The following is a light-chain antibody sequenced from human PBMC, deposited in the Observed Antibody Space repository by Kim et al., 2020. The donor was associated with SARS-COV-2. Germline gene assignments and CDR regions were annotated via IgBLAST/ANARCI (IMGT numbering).Light chain of an antibody. Sequence: SPGQTASITCSGDKLGDKYACWYQQKPGQSPVLVIYQDSKRPSGIPERFSGSNSGNTVTLTISGVQAEDEADYYCQSADSSGTYVVFGGGTQLTVL. J-gene: IGLJ2*01. V-gene: IGLV3-1*01. CDR3: QSADSSGTYVV. CDR2: QDS. CDR1: KLGDKY.